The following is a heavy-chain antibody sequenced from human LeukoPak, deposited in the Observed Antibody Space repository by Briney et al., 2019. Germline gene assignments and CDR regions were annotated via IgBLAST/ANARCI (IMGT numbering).Heavy chain of an antibody. Sequence: ASVKVSCKASGYTCTSYDINWVRQATGQGLEWMGWMNPNSGNTGYAQKFQGRVTMTRNTSISTAYMELSSLRSEDTAVYYCAREKVAAGYYYYGMDVWGQGTTVTVSS. J-gene: IGHJ6*02. V-gene: IGHV1-8*01. CDR2: MNPNSGNT. D-gene: IGHD6-13*01. CDR1: GYTCTSYD. CDR3: AREKVAAGYYYYGMDV.